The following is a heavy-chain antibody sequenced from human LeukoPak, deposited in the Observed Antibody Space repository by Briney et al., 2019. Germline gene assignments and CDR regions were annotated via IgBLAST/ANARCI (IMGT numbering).Heavy chain of an antibody. D-gene: IGHD3-3*01. CDR3: ASTFKPQYYDFWSGYPFDP. CDR1: GDSITNYY. Sequence: SETLSLTCTVSGDSITNYYWSWIRQPPGKRLQWIGYVYDTGSTNYNPSLKSRVSISIDKSKNQFSLKLTSVTAADTAVYYCASTFKPQYYDFWSGYPFDPWGQGTLVTVSS. J-gene: IGHJ5*02. CDR2: VYDTGST. V-gene: IGHV4-59*01.